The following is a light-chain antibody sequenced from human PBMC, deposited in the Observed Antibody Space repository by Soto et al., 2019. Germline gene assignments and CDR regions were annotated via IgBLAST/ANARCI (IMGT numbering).Light chain of an antibody. V-gene: IGKV1-27*01. CDR2: AAS. CDR3: QKYNSAPLT. J-gene: IGKJ1*01. CDR1: QDISNF. Sequence: IQMTQSPSSLSASVGDRVTITCRASQDISNFLAWYQQKPGKAPKLLIYAASTLQSGVPSRFSGSGSETDFTLTISSLQPEDVATYYCQKYNSAPLTFDQGTKVEVK.